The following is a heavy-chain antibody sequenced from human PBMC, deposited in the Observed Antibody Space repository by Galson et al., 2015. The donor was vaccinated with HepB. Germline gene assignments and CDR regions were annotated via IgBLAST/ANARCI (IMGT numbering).Heavy chain of an antibody. CDR3: ARGALVVVVDGTLNNWFDP. V-gene: IGHV1-18*01. CDR1: GYTFSSYS. Sequence: SVKVSCKASGYTFSSYSITWVRQAPGQGLEWMGWISTYNHNTSYARHLQGRVTMTTDTSTSTAYMELRSLRSDDTAVYYCARGALVVVVDGTLNNWFDPWAREPWSPSPQ. D-gene: IGHD2-15*01. J-gene: IGHJ5*02. CDR2: ISTYNHNT.